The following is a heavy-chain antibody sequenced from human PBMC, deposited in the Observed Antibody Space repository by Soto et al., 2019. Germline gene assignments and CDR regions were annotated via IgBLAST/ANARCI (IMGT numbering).Heavy chain of an antibody. CDR3: VRDSNYDLWSGYTYFDY. V-gene: IGHV1-46*03. Sequence: QVHLAQSGTEVKKPGASVKVSCKTSGYTFSTYFMHWVRRAPGQGLEWMGVINPTSGATSYSQKFQPRVTMTRDTSTGTVDMELRSLTSDDTAVYYCVRDSNYDLWSGYTYFDYWGQGTLVTVSS. J-gene: IGHJ4*02. D-gene: IGHD3-3*01. CDR2: INPTSGAT. CDR1: GYTFSTYF.